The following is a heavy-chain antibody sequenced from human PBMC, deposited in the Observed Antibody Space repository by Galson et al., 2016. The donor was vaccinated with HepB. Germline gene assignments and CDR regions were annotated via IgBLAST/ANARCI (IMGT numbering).Heavy chain of an antibody. CDR3: ATSGSPYYYYAMAV. Sequence: SVKVSCKASGYTFSSYGIHWVRHAPGQGLEWMGWISTANGNTNLAQRLQGRVTMTTDTSTTTAYMELKNVSSDDTAVYYCATSGSPYYYYAMAVWGQGTTVIVSS. D-gene: IGHD3-16*01. V-gene: IGHV1-18*01. CDR2: ISTANGNT. CDR1: GYTFSSYG. J-gene: IGHJ6*02.